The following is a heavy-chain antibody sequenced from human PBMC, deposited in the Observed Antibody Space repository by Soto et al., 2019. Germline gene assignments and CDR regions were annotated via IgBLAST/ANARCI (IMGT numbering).Heavy chain of an antibody. CDR1: GFTFSSYA. CDR3: AKGLPRRDIVVVPAAIHSIFDPQFDP. J-gene: IGHJ5*02. D-gene: IGHD2-2*02. CDR2: ISGSGGST. Sequence: QPGGSLRLSCAASGFTFSSYAMSWVRQAPGKGLEWVSAISGSGGSTYYADSVKGRFTISRDNSKNTLYLQMNSLRAEDTAVYYCAKGLPRRDIVVVPAAIHSIFDPQFDPWGQGTLVTVSS. V-gene: IGHV3-23*01.